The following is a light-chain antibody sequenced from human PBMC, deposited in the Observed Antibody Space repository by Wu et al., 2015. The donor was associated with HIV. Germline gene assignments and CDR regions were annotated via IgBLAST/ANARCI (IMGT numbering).Light chain of an antibody. V-gene: IGKV3-15*01. CDR1: QSINDN. J-gene: IGKJ4*01. CDR2: GAS. Sequence: EIVMTQSPGTLSVSPGERATLSCGASQSINDNLAWYQQTPGQAPRLLIYGASTRATGIPARFSGSGFGTEFSLTISNMQSEDFAVYYCQQYHKWPPITFGGGTKVEIK. CDR3: QQYHKWPPIT.